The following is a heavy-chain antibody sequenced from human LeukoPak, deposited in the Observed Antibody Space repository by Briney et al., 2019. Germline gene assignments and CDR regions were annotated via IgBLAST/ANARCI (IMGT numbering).Heavy chain of an antibody. CDR1: GFNFSTYD. CDR2: LSSIGNYI. J-gene: IGHJ4*02. CDR3: ARDPYCSGGSCYSSGWFDY. V-gene: IGHV3-21*01. D-gene: IGHD2-15*01. Sequence: GGSLRLYCAASGFNFSTYDMNWGRPAAGQGLAWFSSLSSIGNYIYYADSVKGRFTISRDNAKNSLYLQMNSLRAEDTAVYYCARDPYCSGGSCYSSGWFDYWGQGTLVTVSS.